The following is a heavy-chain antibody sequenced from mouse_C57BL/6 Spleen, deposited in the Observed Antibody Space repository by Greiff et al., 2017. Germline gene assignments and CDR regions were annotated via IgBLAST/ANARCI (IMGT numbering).Heavy chain of an antibody. CDR2: INPNYGTT. V-gene: IGHV1-39*01. J-gene: IGHJ1*03. Sequence: VQLKQSGPELVKPGASVKISCKASGYSFTDYNMTWVKQSYGKSLEWIGVINPNYGTTSYNQKFKGKATLTVDQSSSTAYMQLNSLTSEDSAVYYCASPSYYDYDGWYFDVWGTGTTVTVSS. D-gene: IGHD2-4*01. CDR1: GYSFTDYN. CDR3: ASPSYYDYDGWYFDV.